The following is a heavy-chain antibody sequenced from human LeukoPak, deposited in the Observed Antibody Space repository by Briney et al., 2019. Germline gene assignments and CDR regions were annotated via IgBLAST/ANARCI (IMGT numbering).Heavy chain of an antibody. CDR1: GFTFSSYA. V-gene: IGHV3-30-3*01. CDR3: ARGMEWELLSR. D-gene: IGHD1-26*01. Sequence: GGSLRLSCAAPGFTFSSYAMHWVRQAPGKGLEWVAVISYDGSNKYYADSVKGRFTISRDNSKNTLYLQMNSLRAEDTAVYYCARGMEWELLSRWGQGTLVTVSS. J-gene: IGHJ4*02. CDR2: ISYDGSNK.